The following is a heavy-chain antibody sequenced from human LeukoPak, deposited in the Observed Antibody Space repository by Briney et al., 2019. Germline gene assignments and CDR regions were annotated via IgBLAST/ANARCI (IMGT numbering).Heavy chain of an antibody. CDR3: ARDRGYGDYSYNWFDP. Sequence: ASVKVSCKASGYTFTSYGISWVRQAPGQGLEWMGWISAYNGNTNYAQKLQGRVTMTTDTSTSTAYMELRSLRSDDTAVYYCARDRGYGDYSYNWFDPWGQGTLVTVSS. CDR2: ISAYNGNT. V-gene: IGHV1-18*01. D-gene: IGHD4-17*01. CDR1: GYTFTSYG. J-gene: IGHJ5*02.